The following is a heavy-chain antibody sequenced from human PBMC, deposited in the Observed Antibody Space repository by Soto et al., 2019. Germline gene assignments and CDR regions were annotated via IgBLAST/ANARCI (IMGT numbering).Heavy chain of an antibody. V-gene: IGHV4-34*01. J-gene: IGHJ6*03. CDR2: INHSGST. Sequence: SETLSLTCAVYGGSFSGYYWSWIRQPPGKGLEWIGEINHSGSTNYNPSLKSRVTISVDTSKNQFSLKLSSVTAADTAVYYCARAKNPFDWLLLKGYYYYMDVWGKGTTVTVSS. CDR1: GGSFSGYY. CDR3: ARAKNPFDWLLLKGYYYYMDV. D-gene: IGHD3-9*01.